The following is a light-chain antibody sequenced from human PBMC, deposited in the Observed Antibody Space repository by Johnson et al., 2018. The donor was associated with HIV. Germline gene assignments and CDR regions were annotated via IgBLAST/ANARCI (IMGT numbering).Light chain of an antibody. CDR2: DNN. Sequence: QSVLTQPPSVSAAPGQKVTISCSGSSSNIGRNYVSWYQQLPGTAPKLLIFDNNKRPSGIPDRFSASKSGTSATLGITGLQTGDEADYYCGTWDSSLSAYVFGIGTKVTVL. CDR1: SSNIGRNY. J-gene: IGLJ1*01. V-gene: IGLV1-51*01. CDR3: GTWDSSLSAYV.